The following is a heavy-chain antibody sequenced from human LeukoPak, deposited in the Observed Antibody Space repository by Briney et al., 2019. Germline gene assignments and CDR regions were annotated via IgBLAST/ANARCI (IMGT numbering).Heavy chain of an antibody. Sequence: GESLKISCKGSGYSFTSYWIGWVRQMPGKGLEWMGIIYPGDSDTRYSSSFQGQVTISADKSISTAYLQWSSLKASDTAMYYCARLPYDILTGYGFAFDPWGQGTLVTVSS. V-gene: IGHV5-51*01. CDR3: ARLPYDILTGYGFAFDP. CDR1: GYSFTSYW. CDR2: IYPGDSDT. J-gene: IGHJ5*02. D-gene: IGHD3-9*01.